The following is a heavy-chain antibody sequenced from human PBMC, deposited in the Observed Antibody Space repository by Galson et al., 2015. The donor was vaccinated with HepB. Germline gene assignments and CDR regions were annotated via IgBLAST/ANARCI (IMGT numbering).Heavy chain of an antibody. CDR3: ARDSPLGYREFDP. Sequence: SLRLSCAASGFTFSTYSMNWVRQAPGKGLEWISYISSSSGAIYYADSVKGRFTVSRDNAKNSLYLQMNSLRAEDTAVYYCARDSPLGYREFDPWGQGTLVTVSS. J-gene: IGHJ5*02. V-gene: IGHV3-48*01. CDR2: ISSSSGAI. D-gene: IGHD5-18*01. CDR1: GFTFSTYS.